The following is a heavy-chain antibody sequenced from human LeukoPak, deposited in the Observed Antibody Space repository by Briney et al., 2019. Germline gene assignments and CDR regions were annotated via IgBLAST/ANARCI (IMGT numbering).Heavy chain of an antibody. CDR1: GFTFSSYE. J-gene: IGHJ2*01. CDR2: ISSSGTTI. CDR3: ARDSIAYFDL. V-gene: IGHV3-48*03. Sequence: PGGSLRLSCAASGFTFSSYEMNWVRQAPGKGLEWVSYISSSGTTIYYADSVKGRFTISRDNAKNSLYLQMNSLRAEDTAVYYCARDSIAYFDLWGRGTLVTVSS. D-gene: IGHD6-13*01.